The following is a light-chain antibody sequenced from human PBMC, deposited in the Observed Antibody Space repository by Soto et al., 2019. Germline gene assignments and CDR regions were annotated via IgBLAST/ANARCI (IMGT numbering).Light chain of an antibody. CDR2: DAD. Sequence: EIVLTQSPCTLSLSPGERATLSCRASQSLSSRYLAWYQQKPGQAPTLLIYDADTRATGIPDRFSGSGFGTHFTLTISSLEPEDFAMYYCQQSASSVTFGQRTRLEIK. CDR1: QSLSSRY. CDR3: QQSASSVT. J-gene: IGKJ5*01. V-gene: IGKV3-20*01.